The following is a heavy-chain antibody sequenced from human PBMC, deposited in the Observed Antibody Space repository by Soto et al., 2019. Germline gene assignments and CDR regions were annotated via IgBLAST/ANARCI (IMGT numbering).Heavy chain of an antibody. J-gene: IGHJ6*02. V-gene: IGHV1-3*01. Sequence: ASVKVPCKASGYAFTTYAMHWVRQAAGQRLEWMGWIDAGNGNTKYSQKFQGRVTITRDTSASTAYMELSSLRSEDTAVYYCARVTSTGWRLMDVWGQGTTVTVS. CDR2: IDAGNGNT. D-gene: IGHD6-19*01. CDR1: GYAFTTYA. CDR3: ARVTSTGWRLMDV.